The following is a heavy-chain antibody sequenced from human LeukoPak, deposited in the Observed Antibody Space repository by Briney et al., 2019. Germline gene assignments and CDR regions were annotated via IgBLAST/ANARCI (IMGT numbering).Heavy chain of an antibody. CDR2: IYYSGST. Sequence: SETLSLTCTVSGGSISSGDYYWSCIRQPPGKGLECIGYIYYSGSTYYNPSLKSRVTISVDTSKNQFSLKLSSVTAADTAVYYCASDTAMDRRYFDYWGQGTLVTVSS. D-gene: IGHD5-18*01. CDR3: ASDTAMDRRYFDY. J-gene: IGHJ4*02. V-gene: IGHV4-30-4*01. CDR1: GGSISSGDYY.